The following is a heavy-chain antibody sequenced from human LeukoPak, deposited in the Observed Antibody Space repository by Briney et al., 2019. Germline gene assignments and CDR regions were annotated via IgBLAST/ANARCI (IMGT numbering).Heavy chain of an antibody. CDR3: VRAAGLDRDAFDS. Sequence: AGNLTLYCAASGFTFRSYNMNWVRQAPGKGLEWVSYISRGSSTIYYADSVKGRFTMSRDNVKNSLYLQMNSLRDDDTAVYYCVRAAGLDRDAFDSWGQGTMVTVSS. J-gene: IGHJ3*02. D-gene: IGHD6-13*01. CDR2: ISRGSSTI. CDR1: GFTFRSYN. V-gene: IGHV3-48*02.